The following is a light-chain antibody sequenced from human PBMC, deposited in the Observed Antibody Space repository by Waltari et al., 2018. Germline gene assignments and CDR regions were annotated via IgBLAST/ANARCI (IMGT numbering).Light chain of an antibody. J-gene: IGLJ3*02. CDR3: CSYVGRNIWV. CDR2: EVI. V-gene: IGLV2-23*02. Sequence: QSALTQPASLSGSPGQSITIPCTGTISDRGFSNLVSWYQQHPHKAPKLLVYEVIERPSGVSNRFSGSKSGNTASLTISGLQAEDEADYYCCSYVGRNIWVFGGGTKVTVL. CDR1: ISDRGFSNL.